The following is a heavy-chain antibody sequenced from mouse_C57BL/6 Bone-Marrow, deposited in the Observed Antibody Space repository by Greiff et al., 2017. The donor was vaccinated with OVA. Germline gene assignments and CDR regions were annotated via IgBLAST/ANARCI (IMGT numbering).Heavy chain of an antibody. CDR1: GYTFTSYW. CDR3: ARGDYYGSSYGGFAY. J-gene: IGHJ3*01. V-gene: IGHV1-55*01. D-gene: IGHD1-1*01. Sequence: QVQLKQPGAELVKPGASVKMSCKASGYTFTSYWITWVKQRPGQGLEWIGDIYPGSGSTNYNEKFKSKATLTVDTSSSTAYMQLSSLTSEDSAVYYCARGDYYGSSYGGFAYWGQGTLVTVSA. CDR2: IYPGSGST.